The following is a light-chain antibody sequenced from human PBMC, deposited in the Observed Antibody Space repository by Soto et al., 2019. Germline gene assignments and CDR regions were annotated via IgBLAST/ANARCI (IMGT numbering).Light chain of an antibody. CDR3: SSYGRTSTPYV. J-gene: IGLJ1*01. V-gene: IGLV2-14*01. CDR2: EVS. CDR1: SSDVGGYHY. Sequence: QSALTQPASVSGSPGQSITISCTGTSSDVGGYHYVSWYQQHPGKAPKLMIYEVSNRPSGVSNRFSGSKSGNTASLTISGPQAEDEADYFCSSYGRTSTPYVFGTGTKVTVL.